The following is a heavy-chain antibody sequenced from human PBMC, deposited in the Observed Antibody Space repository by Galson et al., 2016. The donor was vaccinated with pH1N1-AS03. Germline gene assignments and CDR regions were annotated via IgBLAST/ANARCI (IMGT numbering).Heavy chain of an antibody. V-gene: IGHV2-70*11. CDR1: GFSLRTSAMC. D-gene: IGHD4-17*01. CDR3: ARMRDYGDLRDAFDI. Sequence: PALVKPPQTLTLTCTFSGFSLRTSAMCVSWIRQPPGTALEWLARINWDDDKYYLTSLKTRLTISKDTSKNQVVLTRTNMDPVDTATYYCARMRDYGDLRDAFDIWGQGTMVTVSS. CDR2: INWDDDK. J-gene: IGHJ3*02.